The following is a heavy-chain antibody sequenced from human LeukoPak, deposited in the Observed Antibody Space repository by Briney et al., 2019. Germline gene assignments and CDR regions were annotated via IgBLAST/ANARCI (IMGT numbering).Heavy chain of an antibody. D-gene: IGHD6-6*01. CDR3: AREARYNWFDP. CDR2: IYYSGST. CDR1: GGSISSYY. J-gene: IGHJ5*02. V-gene: IGHV4-59*01. Sequence: SETLSLTCTVSGGSISSYYWVWIRQPPGKGLEWIGYIYYSGSTNYNPSLKSRVTISVDTSKNQFSLKLSSVTAADTAVYYCAREARYNWFDPWGQGTLVTVSA.